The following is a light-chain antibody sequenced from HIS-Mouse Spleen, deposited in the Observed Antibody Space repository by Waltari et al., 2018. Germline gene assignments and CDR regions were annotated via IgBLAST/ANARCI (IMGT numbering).Light chain of an antibody. Sequence: SYELTQPPSVSVSPGQTARITCSGDALPKKYAYWYQQKSGQAPVLVIYEESKRPSGIPGRFSGSSSGTMATLTISGAQVEDEADYYCYSTDSSGNHRVFGRGTKLTVL. V-gene: IGLV3-10*01. CDR2: EES. CDR1: ALPKKY. J-gene: IGLJ2*01. CDR3: YSTDSSGNHRV.